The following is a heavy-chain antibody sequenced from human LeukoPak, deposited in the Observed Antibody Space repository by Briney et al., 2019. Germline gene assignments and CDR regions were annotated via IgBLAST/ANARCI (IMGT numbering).Heavy chain of an antibody. V-gene: IGHV3-11*04. CDR2: ISDSGNSI. D-gene: IGHD3-3*01. CDR1: GFTFNDYQ. Sequence: KPGGSLRLSCEGSGFTFNDYQMMWIRQAPGKGLEGISFISDSGNSIYYAKSVKGRFPVSRDDARNSVYLQMNSLRVEDTAVYYCTRDMFFGVVTNRLDPWGQGTLVTVSS. J-gene: IGHJ5*02. CDR3: TRDMFFGVVTNRLDP.